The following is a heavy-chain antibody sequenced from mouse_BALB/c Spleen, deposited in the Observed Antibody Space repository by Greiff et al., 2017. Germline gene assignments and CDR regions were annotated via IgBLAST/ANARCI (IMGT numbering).Heavy chain of an antibody. Sequence: EVQGVESGGGLVQPGGSRKLSCAASGFTFSSFGMHWVRQAPEKGLEWVAYISSGSSTIYYADTVKGRFTISRDNPKNTLFLQMTSLRSEDTAMYYCARNVLLDYWGQGTTLTVSS. CDR2: ISSGSSTI. CDR1: GFTFSSFG. CDR3: ARNVLLDY. J-gene: IGHJ2*01. V-gene: IGHV5-17*02.